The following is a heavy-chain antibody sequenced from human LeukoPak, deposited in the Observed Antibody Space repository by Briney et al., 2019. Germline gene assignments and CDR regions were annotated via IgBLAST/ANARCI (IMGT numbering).Heavy chain of an antibody. D-gene: IGHD5-18*01. J-gene: IGHJ6*03. CDR1: GGSFSGYY. V-gene: IGHV4-59*12. Sequence: PSETLSLTCAVYGGSFSGYYWSWIRQPPGKGLEWIGYIYYSGSTYYNPSLKSRVTISVDTSKNQFSLKLSSVTAADTAVYYCARVDTVMVQVIPPKYYYYYYMDVWGKGTTVTVSS. CDR3: ARVDTVMVQVIPPKYYYYYYMDV. CDR2: IYYSGST.